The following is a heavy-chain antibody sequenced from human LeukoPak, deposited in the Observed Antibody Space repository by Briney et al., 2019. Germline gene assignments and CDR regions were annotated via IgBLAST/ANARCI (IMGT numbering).Heavy chain of an antibody. CDR3: ASGSYSLSLFDY. Sequence: PSQTLSLTCTVSGGSISSGGYYWSWIRQHPGKGLEWIGYIYYSGSTYYNPSLKSPVTISVDTSKNQFSLKLSSVTAADTAVYYCASGSYSLSLFDYWGQGTLVTVSS. CDR1: GGSISSGGYY. J-gene: IGHJ4*02. CDR2: IYYSGST. D-gene: IGHD1-26*01. V-gene: IGHV4-31*01.